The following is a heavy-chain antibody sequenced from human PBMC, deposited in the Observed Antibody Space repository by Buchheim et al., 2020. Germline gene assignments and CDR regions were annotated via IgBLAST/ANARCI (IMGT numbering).Heavy chain of an antibody. V-gene: IGHV3-30*18. D-gene: IGHD3-10*01. CDR3: AKDHGSGNCDY. Sequence: QVQLVESGGGVVQPGRSLRLSCAASGFTFSSYGMHWVRQAPGKGLEWVAVISYDGSNKYYADSVKGRFTISRDNSKTTRYLQMNSLRAEDTAVYYCAKDHGSGNCDYWGQGTL. CDR2: ISYDGSNK. CDR1: GFTFSSYG. J-gene: IGHJ4*02.